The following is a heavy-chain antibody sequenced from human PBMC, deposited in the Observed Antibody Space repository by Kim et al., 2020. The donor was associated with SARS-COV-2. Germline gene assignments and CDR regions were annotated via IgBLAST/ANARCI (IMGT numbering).Heavy chain of an antibody. Sequence: GGSLRLSCAASGFTFSSYGMHWVRQAPGKGLEWVAVISYDGSNKYYADSVKGRFTISRDNSKNTLYLQMNSLRAEDTAVYYCAKESGSGSYYAWTYCYYGMDVWGQGTTVTVSS. CDR1: GFTFSSYG. V-gene: IGHV3-30*18. J-gene: IGHJ6*02. CDR2: ISYDGSNK. D-gene: IGHD3-10*01. CDR3: AKESGSGSYYAWTYCYYGMDV.